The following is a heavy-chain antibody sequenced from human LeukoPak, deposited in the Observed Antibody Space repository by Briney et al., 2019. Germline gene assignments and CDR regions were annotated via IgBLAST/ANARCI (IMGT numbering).Heavy chain of an antibody. Sequence: PGGSLRLSCAASGFTFTTYWMTWVRQAPGKGLEWIGRIYITGSTTYNPSLKSRVTMSLDTSKNQFSLKLSSVTAADTAVYYCARDSGTTGEVKFDPWGQGTLVTVSS. CDR1: GFTFTTYW. CDR2: IYITGST. J-gene: IGHJ5*02. D-gene: IGHD3-10*01. V-gene: IGHV4-4*07. CDR3: ARDSGTTGEVKFDP.